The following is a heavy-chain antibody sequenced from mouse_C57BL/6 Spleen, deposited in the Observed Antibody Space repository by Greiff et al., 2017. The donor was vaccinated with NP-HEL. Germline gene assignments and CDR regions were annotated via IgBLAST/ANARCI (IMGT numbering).Heavy chain of an antibody. D-gene: IGHD2-2*01. V-gene: IGHV1-58*01. Sequence: VQLKESGAELVRPGSSVKMSCKTSGYTFTSYGINWVKQRPGQGLEWIGYIYIGNGYTEYNEKFKGKATLTSDTSSSTAYMRLSSLTSEDSAIYFCARSASMVTTNAMDYWGQGTSVTVSS. CDR3: ARSASMVTTNAMDY. CDR1: GYTFTSYG. CDR2: IYIGNGYT. J-gene: IGHJ4*01.